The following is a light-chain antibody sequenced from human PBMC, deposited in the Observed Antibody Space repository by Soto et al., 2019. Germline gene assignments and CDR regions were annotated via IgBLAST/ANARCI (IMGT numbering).Light chain of an antibody. J-gene: IGKJ5*01. Sequence: IQITQSPSTLSGSVGGGSTITSVASETISSWLAWYQQKPGKAPKLLIYKASTLKSGVPSRFSGSGSGTEFTLTISSLQPDDFATYYCQQSYSTPITFGQGTRLEI. CDR1: ETISSW. CDR3: QQSYSTPIT. V-gene: IGKV1-5*03. CDR2: KAS.